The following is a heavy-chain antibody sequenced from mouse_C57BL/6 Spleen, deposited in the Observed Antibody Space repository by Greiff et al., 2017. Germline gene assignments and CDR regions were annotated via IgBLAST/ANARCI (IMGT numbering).Heavy chain of an antibody. Sequence: EVQLQQSGPELVKPGASVKIPCKASGYTFTDSNMDWVKQTHGKSLEWIGDINPNNGGTIYNQKFKGKATLTVDKSSSTAYMELRSLTSEDTAVYYCARRNYYGSSSLYAMDYWGQGTSVTVSS. J-gene: IGHJ4*01. CDR3: ARRNYYGSSSLYAMDY. CDR1: GYTFTDSN. V-gene: IGHV1-18*01. D-gene: IGHD1-1*01. CDR2: INPNNGGT.